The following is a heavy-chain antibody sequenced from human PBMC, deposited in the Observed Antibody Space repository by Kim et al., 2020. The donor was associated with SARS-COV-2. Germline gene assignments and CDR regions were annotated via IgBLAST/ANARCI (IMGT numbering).Heavy chain of an antibody. Sequence: SETLFLTCTVSGGSISSGGYYWSWTRQYPGKGLEWIGYIYDSGSTYYNPSLRSRVPISVDTAKNQFSLKLNSVTAADTAVYYCARYCSSTSCRWFDPWGQETLVTVSS. CDR2: IYDSGST. V-gene: IGHV4-31*02. CDR3: ARYCSSTSCRWFDP. CDR1: GGSISSGGYY. J-gene: IGHJ5*02. D-gene: IGHD2-2*01.